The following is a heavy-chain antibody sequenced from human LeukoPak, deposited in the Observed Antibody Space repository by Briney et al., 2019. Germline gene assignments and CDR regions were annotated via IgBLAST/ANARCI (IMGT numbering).Heavy chain of an antibody. CDR3: AREWGLESSGYFYAY. V-gene: IGHV1-69*01. D-gene: IGHD3-22*01. J-gene: IGHJ4*02. CDR2: ITPIFGTA. Sequence: SVKVSCKASGGTFSRFTISWVRQAPGQGFEWMGGITPIFGTANFAQKFQGRVSITADESTSAAFMELSSLRSEDTAVYYCAREWGLESSGYFYAYWGQGTLVTVSS. CDR1: GGTFSRFT.